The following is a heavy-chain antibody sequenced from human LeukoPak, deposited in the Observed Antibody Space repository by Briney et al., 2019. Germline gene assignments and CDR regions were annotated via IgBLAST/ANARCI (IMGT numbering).Heavy chain of an antibody. CDR2: ISYDGSNK. CDR1: GFSFSTYG. J-gene: IGHJ4*02. CDR3: AREYCSSTSCYSDY. Sequence: GGSLRLSCAASGFSFSTYGLHWVRQAPGKGLEWVAVISYDGSNKYYGDSVRGRFTISRDNSKNTLYLQMNSLRAEDTAVYYCAREYCSSTSCYSDYWGQGTLVTVSS. V-gene: IGHV3-30*03. D-gene: IGHD2-2*01.